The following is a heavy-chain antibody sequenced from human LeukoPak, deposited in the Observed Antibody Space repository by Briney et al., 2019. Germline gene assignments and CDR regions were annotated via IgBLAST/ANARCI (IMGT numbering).Heavy chain of an antibody. Sequence: GGSLRLSCAASGFTFSDHYMDWVRQAPGKGLEWVGRTKNKGQSHITDYAASVKGRFFSSRDESKNSLYLQMNSLQTDDTGIYYCARDTAAALDFWGQGILVTVSS. J-gene: IGHJ4*02. CDR1: GFTFSDHY. CDR2: TKNKGQSHIT. CDR3: ARDTAAALDF. V-gene: IGHV3-72*01. D-gene: IGHD6-6*01.